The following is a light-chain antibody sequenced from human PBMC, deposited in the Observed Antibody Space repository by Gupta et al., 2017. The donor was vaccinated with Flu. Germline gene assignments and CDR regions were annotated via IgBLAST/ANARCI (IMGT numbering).Light chain of an antibody. CDR3: QQRSNYPWT. CDR2: DAS. CDR1: QSVSSY. J-gene: IGKJ1*01. Sequence: EIVLTQSPATLSLSPGERATLSCRASQSVSSYLAWYQQKPGQAPRLLIYDASNRATGIPARFSGSGSGTEFTLTISSLEPEDFAVYYCQQRSNYPWTFGQGTKVEIK. V-gene: IGKV3-11*01.